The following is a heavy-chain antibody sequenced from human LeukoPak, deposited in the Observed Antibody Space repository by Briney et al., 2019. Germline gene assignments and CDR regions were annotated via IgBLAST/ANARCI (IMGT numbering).Heavy chain of an antibody. J-gene: IGHJ4*02. D-gene: IGHD3-16*01. CDR1: GYSFTTFS. CDR2: INANNGET. CDR3: SRDSTSGAVVDFNY. V-gene: IGHV1-18*01. Sequence: ASVSVSCTTSGYSFTTFSIAWVRQAPGQGLEWMGWINANNGETHYAQKFHERVTMTTDTSTNTAYMELRGLKSDDSAMYYCSRDSTSGAVVDFNYWGQGTLVTVSS.